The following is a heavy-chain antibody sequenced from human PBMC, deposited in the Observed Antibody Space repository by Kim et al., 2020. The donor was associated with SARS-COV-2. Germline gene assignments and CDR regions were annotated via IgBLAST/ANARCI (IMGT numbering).Heavy chain of an antibody. D-gene: IGHD1-26*01. V-gene: IGHV3-23*01. CDR3: AKGVLGATARYFDY. CDR1: GFTFSTYA. Sequence: GGSLRLSCAASGFTFSTYAMSWVRQAPGKGLEWVSAISGSGGSTYYADSVKGRFTISRDNSKNTLYLQMNSLRAEDTAVYYCAKGVLGATARYFDYWGQGTLVTVSS. J-gene: IGHJ4*02. CDR2: ISGSGGST.